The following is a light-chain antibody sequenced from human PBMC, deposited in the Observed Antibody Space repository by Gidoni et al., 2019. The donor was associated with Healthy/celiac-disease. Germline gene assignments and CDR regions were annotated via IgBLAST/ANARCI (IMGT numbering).Light chain of an antibody. CDR2: DAY. CDR3: QQRSNWPPLT. CDR1: QSVSSS. J-gene: IGKJ4*01. V-gene: IGKV3-11*01. Sequence: EIVLTQSPATLSLSPGERATLSCRASQSVSSSLAWYQQKPGQTPRLLIYDAYNMATGIPARFSGGGYVTDFTLTSSSLGPQDFSVYYCQQRSNWPPLTFGGGTKVEIK.